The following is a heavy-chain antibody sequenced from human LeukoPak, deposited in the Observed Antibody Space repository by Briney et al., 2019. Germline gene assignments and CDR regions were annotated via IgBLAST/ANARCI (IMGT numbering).Heavy chain of an antibody. CDR2: IRYDGSNK. CDR3: AKVQWLVIDY. D-gene: IGHD6-19*01. CDR1: GFTFSSYG. Sequence: GGSLRLSCAASGFTFSSYGMHWVREAPGKGLEWVAFIRYDGSNKYYADSVKGRFTISRDNSKNTLYLQMNSLRAEDTAVYYCAKVQWLVIDYWGQGTLVTVSS. J-gene: IGHJ4*02. V-gene: IGHV3-30*02.